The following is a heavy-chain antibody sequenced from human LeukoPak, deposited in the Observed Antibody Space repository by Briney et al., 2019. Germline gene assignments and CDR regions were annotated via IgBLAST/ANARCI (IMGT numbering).Heavy chain of an antibody. D-gene: IGHD3-10*01. J-gene: IGHJ5*02. CDR2: ISAYNGNT. Sequence: ASVKVSCKASGYTFTSYGTSWVRRAPGQGLEWMGWISAYNGNTNYAQKLQGRVTMTTDTSTSTAYMELRSLRSDDTAVYYCARDLGITMVRGVFDPWGQGTLVTVSS. V-gene: IGHV1-18*01. CDR3: ARDLGITMVRGVFDP. CDR1: GYTFTSYG.